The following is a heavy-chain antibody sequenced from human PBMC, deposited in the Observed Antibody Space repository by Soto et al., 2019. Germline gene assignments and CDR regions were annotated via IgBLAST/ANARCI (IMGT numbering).Heavy chain of an antibody. CDR2: IIPIFGTA. Sequence: QVQLVQSGAEVKKPGSSVKVSCKASGGTFSSYAISWVRQAPGQGLEWMGGIIPIFGTANYAQKFQGRVTITADESTSTAYMELSSLRSEDAAVYYCATTPPVGGYYYYGMDVWGQGTTVTVSS. D-gene: IGHD1-26*01. V-gene: IGHV1-69*12. CDR1: GGTFSSYA. CDR3: ATTPPVGGYYYYGMDV. J-gene: IGHJ6*02.